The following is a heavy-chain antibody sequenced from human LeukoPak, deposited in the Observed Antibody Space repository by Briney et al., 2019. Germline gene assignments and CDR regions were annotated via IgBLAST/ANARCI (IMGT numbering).Heavy chain of an antibody. Sequence: GGSLRLSCAASGFTFSDYYMNWVRQAPGKGLEWVSSISSSSSYIYYADSVKGRSTISRDNAKNSLYLQMNSLRAEDTAVYYCAREGRYFDYWGQGTLVTVSS. J-gene: IGHJ4*02. V-gene: IGHV3-21*01. CDR3: AREGRYFDY. CDR1: GFTFSDYY. CDR2: ISSSSSYI.